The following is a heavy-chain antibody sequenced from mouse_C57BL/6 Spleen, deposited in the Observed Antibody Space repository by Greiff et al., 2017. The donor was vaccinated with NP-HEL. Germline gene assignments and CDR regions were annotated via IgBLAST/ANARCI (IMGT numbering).Heavy chain of an antibody. CDR3: SREGVNIYGNYVGFAY. D-gene: IGHD2-1*01. Sequence: VQLQQSGPELVKPGASVKMSCKASGYTFTDYNMHWVKQSHGKSLEWIGYINPNNGGTSYNQKFKGKATLTVNKSSSTAYMELRSLTSEDSAVYYCSREGVNIYGNYVGFAYWGQGTLVTVSA. CDR2: INPNNGGT. CDR1: GYTFTDYN. J-gene: IGHJ3*01. V-gene: IGHV1-22*01.